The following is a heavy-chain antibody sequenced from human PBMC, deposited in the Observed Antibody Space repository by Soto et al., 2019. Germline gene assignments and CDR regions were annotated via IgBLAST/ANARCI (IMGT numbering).Heavy chain of an antibody. CDR2: ISGSGDSA. D-gene: IGHD6-19*01. CDR3: GKERRGSGWSVCNF. CDR1: GFPFSHYA. V-gene: IGHV3-23*01. J-gene: IGHJ4*02. Sequence: VQLLESGGGLVQPGGSLRLSCTASGFPFSHYAMNWVRQGPGTRLEWVADISGSGDSARYADSGRGRFTISRDNSRDTLYLQMNSLRVDDTAVYYCGKERRGSGWSVCNFWGQGALVTVSS.